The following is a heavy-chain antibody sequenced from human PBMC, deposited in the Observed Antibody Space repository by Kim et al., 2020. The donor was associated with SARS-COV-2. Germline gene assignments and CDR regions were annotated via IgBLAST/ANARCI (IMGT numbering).Heavy chain of an antibody. V-gene: IGHV3-30*03. CDR3: ARVGPMIGGIVVNYYAMDV. J-gene: IGHJ6*02. CDR2: VSHDGSEK. Sequence: GGSLRLSCAASGFTFSSYDIHWVRQAPGKGLEWVALVSHDGSEKYHADSVKGRFTISRDNSKKTLYLQMNSLRHDDTAVYYCARVGPMIGGIVVNYYAMDVWGHGTTVIVSS. CDR1: GFTFSSYD. D-gene: IGHD3-10*01.